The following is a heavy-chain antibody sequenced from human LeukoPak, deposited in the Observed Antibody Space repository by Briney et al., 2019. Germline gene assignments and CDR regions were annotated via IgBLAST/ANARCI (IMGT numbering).Heavy chain of an antibody. V-gene: IGHV4-34*01. Sequence: PSETLSLTCAVYGGSFSGYYWSWIRQPPGKGLEWIGEINHSGSTNYNPSLKSRVTISVDTSKNQFSLKLSSVTAADTAVYYCAAHYCSSTSCSLDYWGQGTLVTVSS. D-gene: IGHD2-2*01. CDR2: INHSGST. CDR1: GGSFSGYY. J-gene: IGHJ4*02. CDR3: AAHYCSSTSCSLDY.